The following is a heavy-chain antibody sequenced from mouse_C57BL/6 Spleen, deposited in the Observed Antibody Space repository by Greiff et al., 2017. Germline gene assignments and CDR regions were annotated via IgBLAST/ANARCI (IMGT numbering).Heavy chain of an antibody. CDR3: ARVGSYAMDY. CDR1: GYSITSGYY. Sequence: DVKLQESGPGLVKPSQSLSLTCSVTGYSITSGYYWNWIRQFPGNKLEWMGYISYDGSNNYNPSLKNRISITRDTSKNQFFLKLNSVTTEDTATYYCARVGSYAMDYWGQGTSVTVSS. J-gene: IGHJ4*01. V-gene: IGHV3-6*01. CDR2: ISYDGSN.